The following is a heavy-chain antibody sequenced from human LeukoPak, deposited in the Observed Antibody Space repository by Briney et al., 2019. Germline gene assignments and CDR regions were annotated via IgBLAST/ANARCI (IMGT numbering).Heavy chain of an antibody. V-gene: IGHV1-2*02. Sequence: ASVKVSCKASGYTFTGYYMHWVRQAPGQGLEWMGWINPNSGGTNYAQKFQGRVTMTRDTSISTAYMELSRLRSDDTAVYYCARGPSSGWYEEIDYWGQGTLVTVSS. CDR3: ARGPSSGWYEEIDY. J-gene: IGHJ4*02. CDR1: GYTFTGYY. D-gene: IGHD6-19*01. CDR2: INPNSGGT.